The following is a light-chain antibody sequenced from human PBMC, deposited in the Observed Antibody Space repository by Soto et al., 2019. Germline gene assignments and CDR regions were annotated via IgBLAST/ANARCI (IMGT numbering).Light chain of an antibody. V-gene: IGLV1-44*01. CDR2: TDN. CDR3: AAWDDSLQTWV. J-gene: IGLJ3*02. Sequence: QSVLTQPPSASGTPGQRVTISCSGSNSNIGSHTVNWYQQLPETAPKLLIYTDNQRPSGVPDRFSDSKSGTSASLAISGLQYEDEADYYCAAWDDSLQTWVFGGGTKVTVL. CDR1: NSNIGSHT.